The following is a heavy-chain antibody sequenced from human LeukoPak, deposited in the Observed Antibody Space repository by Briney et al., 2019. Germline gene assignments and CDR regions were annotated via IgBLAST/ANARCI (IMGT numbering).Heavy chain of an antibody. J-gene: IGHJ4*02. CDR2: IIPIFGTA. Sequence: SVKVSCKASGGTFSSYAISWVRQAPGQGLEWMGGIIPIFGTANYAQKFQGRVTITADESTSTAYMELSSLRSEDTAVYYCARGGQIGCSSTSCYLFDYWGQGTLVTVSS. CDR3: ARGGQIGCSSTSCYLFDY. D-gene: IGHD2-2*01. V-gene: IGHV1-69*01. CDR1: GGTFSSYA.